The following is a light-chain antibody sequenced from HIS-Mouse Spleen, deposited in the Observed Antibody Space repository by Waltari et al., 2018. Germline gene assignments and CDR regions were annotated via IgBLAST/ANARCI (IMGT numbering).Light chain of an antibody. V-gene: IGLV3-25*03. CDR1: ALPKQY. J-gene: IGLJ2*01. CDR3: QSADSSGTYGV. CDR2: KDS. Sequence: SYELTQPPSVSVSPGQTDRITCSGDALPKQYASWYQQKPGQAPLLVIYKDSARPSGIPERFSGSSSGTTVTLTISGVQAEDEADYYCQSADSSGTYGVFGGGTKLTVL.